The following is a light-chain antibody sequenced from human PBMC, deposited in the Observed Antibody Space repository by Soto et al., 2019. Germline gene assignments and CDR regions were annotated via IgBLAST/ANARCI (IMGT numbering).Light chain of an antibody. CDR2: DAS. CDR1: QGISSG. V-gene: IGKV1D-13*01. CDR3: QQFNNCPIT. Sequence: AIQLTQSPSSLSASIGDRVTITCRASQGISSGLAWYQQKPGKTPKLLIYDASSLESGVPSRFSGSGSATDFTLSISSLQHEDFETSYCQQFNNCPITFGQETRLEIK. J-gene: IGKJ5*01.